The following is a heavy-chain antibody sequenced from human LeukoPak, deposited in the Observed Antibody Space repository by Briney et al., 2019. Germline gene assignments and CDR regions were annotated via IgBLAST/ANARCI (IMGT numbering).Heavy chain of an antibody. CDR1: GFTFSSYE. CDR3: ARDWGGGTHDY. V-gene: IGHV3-48*03. CDR2: ISNSGSTI. D-gene: IGHD3-10*01. Sequence: SGGSLRLSCAGSGFTFSSYEMNWVRQAPGKGLEWVSYISNSGSTIYHADSVKGRFTISRDNAKNSLYLQMNSLRAEDTAVYYCARDWGGGTHDYWGQGTLVTVSS. J-gene: IGHJ4*02.